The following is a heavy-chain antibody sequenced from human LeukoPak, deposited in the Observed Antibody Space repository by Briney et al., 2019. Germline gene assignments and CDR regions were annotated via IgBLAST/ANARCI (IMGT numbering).Heavy chain of an antibody. J-gene: IGHJ4*02. D-gene: IGHD3-9*01. CDR2: ISAYNGNT. CDR3: ARGGARYFDWLPVDY. V-gene: IGHV1-18*01. CDR1: GYTFTSYG. Sequence: ASVKVSCKASGYTFTSYGINWVRQAPGQGLEWMGWISAYNGNTNYAQKLQGRVTMTTDTSTSTAYMELRSLRSDDTAVYYCARGGARYFDWLPVDYWGQGTLVTVSS.